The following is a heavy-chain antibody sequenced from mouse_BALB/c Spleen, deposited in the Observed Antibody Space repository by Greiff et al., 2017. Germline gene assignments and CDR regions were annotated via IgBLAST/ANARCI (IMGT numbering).Heavy chain of an antibody. V-gene: IGHV5-6-3*01. CDR1: GFTFSSYG. CDR3: ARFLLWLRRDDYFDY. J-gene: IGHJ2*01. D-gene: IGHD2-2*01. Sequence: EVQLVESGGGLVQPGGSLKLSCAASGFTFSSYGMSWVRQTPDKRLELVATINSNGGSTYYPDSVKGRFTISRDNAKNTLYLQMSSLKSEDTAMYYCARFLLWLRRDDYFDYWGQGTTLTVSS. CDR2: INSNGGST.